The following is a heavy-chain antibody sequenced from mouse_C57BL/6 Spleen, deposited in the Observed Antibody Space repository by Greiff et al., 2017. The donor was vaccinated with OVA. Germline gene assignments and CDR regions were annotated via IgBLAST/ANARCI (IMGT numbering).Heavy chain of an antibody. V-gene: IGHV1-82*01. CDR3: ARSCYYDGSSSYAMDY. Sequence: VQLQQSGPELVKPGASVKISCKASGYAFSSSWMNWVKQRPGKGLEWIGRIYPGDGDTNYNGKFKGKATLTADKSSSTAYMQLSSLTSEDSAVYFCARSCYYDGSSSYAMDYWGQGTSVTVSS. CDR1: GYAFSSSW. J-gene: IGHJ4*01. CDR2: IYPGDGDT. D-gene: IGHD1-1*01.